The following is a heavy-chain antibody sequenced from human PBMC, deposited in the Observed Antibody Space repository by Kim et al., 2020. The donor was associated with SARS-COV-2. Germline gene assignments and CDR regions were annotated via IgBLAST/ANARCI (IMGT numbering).Heavy chain of an antibody. CDR3: AREWQGWFDP. Sequence: GSPHSNPSLKSRVTISVDTSKNQFSLKLSSVTAADTAVYYCAREWQGWFDPWGQGTLVTVSS. CDR2: GSP. J-gene: IGHJ5*02. V-gene: IGHV4-31*02.